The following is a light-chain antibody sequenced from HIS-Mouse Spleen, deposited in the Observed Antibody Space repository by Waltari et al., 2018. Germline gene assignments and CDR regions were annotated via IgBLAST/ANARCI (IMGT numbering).Light chain of an antibody. V-gene: IGLV2-23*01. CDR2: EGS. J-gene: IGLJ3*02. CDR3: CSYAGSWV. CDR1: SSAVGRYNL. Sequence: QSALTQPASVSGSPGQSITIPCTGTSSAVGRYNLVSWYQQHPGKAPKLMIYEGSKRPSGVSNRFSGSKSGNTASLTISGLQAEDEADYYCCSYAGSWVFGGGTKLTVL.